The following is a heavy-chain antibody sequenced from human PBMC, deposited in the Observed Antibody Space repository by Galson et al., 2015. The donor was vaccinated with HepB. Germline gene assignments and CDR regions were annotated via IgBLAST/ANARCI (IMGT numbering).Heavy chain of an antibody. CDR3: TTVGGEMATISEGY. J-gene: IGHJ4*02. CDR1: GFTFSNAW. D-gene: IGHD5-24*01. Sequence: SLRLSCAASGFTFSNAWMSWVRQAPGKGLEWVGRIKSKTDGGTTGYAAPVKGRFTISRDDSKNTLYLQMNSLKTEDTAVYYCTTVGGEMATISEGYWGQGTLVTVSS. CDR2: IKSKTDGGTT. V-gene: IGHV3-15*01.